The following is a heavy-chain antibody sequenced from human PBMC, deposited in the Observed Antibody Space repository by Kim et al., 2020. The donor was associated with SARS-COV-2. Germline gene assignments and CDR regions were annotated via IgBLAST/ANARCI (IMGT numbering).Heavy chain of an antibody. CDR1: GFTFSTYW. D-gene: IGHD6-19*01. V-gene: IGHV3-74*01. CDR3: ARGAGEWLPPNY. CDR2: INGDGSST. J-gene: IGHJ4*02. Sequence: GGSLRLSCAASGFTFSTYWMHWVRQAPGKGLVWVSRINGDGSSTSYADSVKGRFTISRDNTKNTLYLQMNSLRAEDTAVYYCARGAGEWLPPNYWGQGTLVTVSS.